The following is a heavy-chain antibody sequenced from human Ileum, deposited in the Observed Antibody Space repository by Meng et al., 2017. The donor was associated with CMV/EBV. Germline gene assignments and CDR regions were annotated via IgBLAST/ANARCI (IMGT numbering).Heavy chain of an antibody. D-gene: IGHD3-3*01. CDR2: IIPILDIT. CDR1: GGTFSNYA. J-gene: IGHJ5*02. Sequence: SVKVSCKASGGTFSNYAISWVRQAPGQGLEWMGGIIPILDITNYAQKFQGRVTIIADKSTTTAYMELSSLRSEDTAIYYCARGGFWLGYYSWFDPWGQGTPVTVSS. CDR3: ARGGFWLGYYSWFDP. V-gene: IGHV1-69*10.